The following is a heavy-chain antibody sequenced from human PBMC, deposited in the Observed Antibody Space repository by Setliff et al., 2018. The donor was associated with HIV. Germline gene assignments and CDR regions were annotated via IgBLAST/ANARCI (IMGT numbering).Heavy chain of an antibody. CDR1: GGSFSGYC. CDR2: IYYSGST. CDR3: ARGPRQLFDP. V-gene: IGHV4-34*01. D-gene: IGHD6-6*01. Sequence: KASETLSLTCAVYGGSFSGYCWSWIRQPPGKGLEWIGSIYYSGSTYYNPSLKSRVTISVDTSKNQFSLKLSSVTAADTAVYYCARGPRQLFDPWGQGTLVTVSS. J-gene: IGHJ5*02.